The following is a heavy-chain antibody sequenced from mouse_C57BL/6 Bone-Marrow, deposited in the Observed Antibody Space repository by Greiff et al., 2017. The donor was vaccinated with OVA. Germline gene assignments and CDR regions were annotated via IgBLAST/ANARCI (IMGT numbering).Heavy chain of an antibody. D-gene: IGHD2-2*01. Sequence: EVMLVESGAELVRPGASVKLSCTASGFNIKDDYMHWVKQRPEQGLEWIGWIDPENGDTEYASKFQGKATITADTSSNTAYLQLSSLTSEDTAVYYCTVYGSYFDYWGQGTTLTVSS. J-gene: IGHJ2*01. CDR3: TVYGSYFDY. CDR2: IDPENGDT. V-gene: IGHV14-4*01. CDR1: GFNIKDDY.